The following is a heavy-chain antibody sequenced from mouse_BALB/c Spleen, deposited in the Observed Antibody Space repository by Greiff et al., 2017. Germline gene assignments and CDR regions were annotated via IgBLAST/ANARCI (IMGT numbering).Heavy chain of an antibody. Sequence: VQLQQSGAELVKPGASVKLSCTASGFTFKDSYMHWVKQRPEQGLEWIGRINPATGNTKYDPKFQGKATITADKSSNTAYLQLSSLTSEDTAVYYCATMTETSPRGLDVWGAGTTVTVSS. CDR3: ATMTETSPRGLDV. CDR1: GFTFKDSY. J-gene: IGHJ1*01. D-gene: IGHD2-13*01. V-gene: IGHV14-3*02. CDR2: INPATGNT.